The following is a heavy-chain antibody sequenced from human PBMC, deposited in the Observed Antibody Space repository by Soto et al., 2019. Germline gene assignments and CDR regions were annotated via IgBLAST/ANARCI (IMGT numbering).Heavy chain of an antibody. CDR3: ARPPIKYCSSISCSPDYNYYLDV. CDR1: GGCLSDYY. D-gene: IGHD2-2*01. J-gene: IGHJ6*03. CDR2: INHSGST. Sequence: QVQLQQWGAGLLKPSGTLSLTCGVSGGCLSDYYWSWSRQPPGKGLDWFGEINHSGSTNLNTSLNSRPTISVDMSKNQFSLTLSSVTAADTALYYCARPPIKYCSSISCSPDYNYYLDVWGTGTAVTVSS. V-gene: IGHV4-34*04.